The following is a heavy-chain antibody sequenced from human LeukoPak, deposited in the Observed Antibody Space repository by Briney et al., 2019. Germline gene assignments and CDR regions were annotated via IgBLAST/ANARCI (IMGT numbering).Heavy chain of an antibody. CDR2: ISGGGGSP. CDR3: AKGRGSGYYNYFEY. D-gene: IGHD3-22*01. CDR1: GFTVSNYA. V-gene: IGHV3-23*01. J-gene: IGHJ4*02. Sequence: QTGGSLRLSCAASGFTVSNYAMSWVRQAPGKGREWVSSISGGGGSPYYADSVKGRFTISRDNSKNTLYLQMNSLSAEDTAVYYCAKGRGSGYYNYFEYWGQGTLVTVSS.